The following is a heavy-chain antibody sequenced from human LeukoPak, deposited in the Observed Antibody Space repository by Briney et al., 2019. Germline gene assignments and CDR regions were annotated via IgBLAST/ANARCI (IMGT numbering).Heavy chain of an antibody. D-gene: IGHD7-27*01. V-gene: IGHV3-53*01. J-gene: IGHJ3*02. CDR3: ARDSSLGAFDI. CDR2: IYSGGST. Sequence: GGSLRLSCAASGFTVSSNYMSWVRQAPGKGLEWVSVIYSGGSTYYVDSVKGRFTISRDNSKNTLYLQMNSLRAEDTAVHYCARDSSLGAFDIWGRGTMVTVSS. CDR1: GFTVSSNY.